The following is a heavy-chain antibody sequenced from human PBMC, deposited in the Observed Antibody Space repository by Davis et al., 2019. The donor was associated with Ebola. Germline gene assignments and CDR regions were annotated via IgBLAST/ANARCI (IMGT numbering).Heavy chain of an antibody. V-gene: IGHV4-4*07. D-gene: IGHD2-15*01. CDR1: GGSISSHY. CDR2: IYTSGRT. CDR3: VRDGCPGGSCYCGDY. J-gene: IGHJ4*02. Sequence: PGGSLRPSCTVPGGSISSHYWSWIRQPAGKGLEWFGRIYTSGRTNYNPSLKSRVTMSVDTSKNQFSLRLSSVTAADTAVYYCVRDGCPGGSCYCGDYWGQGTLVTVSS.